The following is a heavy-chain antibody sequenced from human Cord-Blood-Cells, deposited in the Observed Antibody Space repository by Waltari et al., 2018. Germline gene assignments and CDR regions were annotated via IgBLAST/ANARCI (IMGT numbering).Heavy chain of an antibody. CDR2: IYYSGST. Sequence: QLQLQESGPGLVKPSETLSLTCTVSGGSIRSSSYYSGWILQPPGKWLGWFVSIYYSGSTYYNPALKCRVTISVDTSKNQFSLKLSSVTAAVTAVYYCARLPRAGFLEWLYYFDYWGQGTRVTVSS. D-gene: IGHD3-3*01. V-gene: IGHV4-39*01. CDR3: ARLPRAGFLEWLYYFDY. CDR1: GGSIRSSSYY. J-gene: IGHJ4*02.